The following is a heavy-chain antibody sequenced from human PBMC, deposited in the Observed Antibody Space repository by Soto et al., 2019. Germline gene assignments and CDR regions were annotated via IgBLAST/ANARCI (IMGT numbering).Heavy chain of an antibody. J-gene: IGHJ4*02. D-gene: IGHD3-10*01. V-gene: IGHV3-33*01. CDR2: IWYDGSNK. CDR3: AAGEPLNH. Sequence: QMQLVESGGGVVQPGRSLRLSCAASGFTFSNYGMHWVRQAPGKGLEWVAIIWYDGSNKYYADSVKGRFTISRDNSKNTVYLQMNSLRAEDRAMYYCAAGEPLNHRGQGTLVTVSS. CDR1: GFTFSNYG.